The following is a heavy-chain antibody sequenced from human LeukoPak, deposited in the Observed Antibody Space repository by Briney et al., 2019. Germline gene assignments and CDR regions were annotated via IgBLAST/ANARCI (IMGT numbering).Heavy chain of an antibody. CDR3: ARVGSGWPPSYYYYYGMDV. J-gene: IGHJ6*02. V-gene: IGHV3-30*04. Sequence: GGSLRLSCAASGFTFSSYAMHWVRQAPGKGLEGVAVISYDGSNKYYADSVKGRFTISRDNSKNTLYLQMNSLRAEDTAVYYCARVGSGWPPSYYYYYGMDVWGQGTTVTVSS. CDR1: GFTFSSYA. CDR2: ISYDGSNK. D-gene: IGHD6-19*01.